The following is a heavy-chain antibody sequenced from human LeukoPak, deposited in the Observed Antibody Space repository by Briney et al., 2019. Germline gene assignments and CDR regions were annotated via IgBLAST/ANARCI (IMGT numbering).Heavy chain of an antibody. Sequence: ASVKVSCKASGYTFTSYAMNWVRQAPGQGLEWMGWINTNTGNPTYAQGFTGRFVLSLDNSVSTAYLQISSLKADDTAVYYCARERNDCYGSSGCVGDSYMDVWGKGTTVTVSS. CDR2: INTNTGNP. D-gene: IGHD3-22*01. CDR1: GYTFTSYA. CDR3: ARERNDCYGSSGCVGDSYMDV. J-gene: IGHJ6*03. V-gene: IGHV7-4-1*02.